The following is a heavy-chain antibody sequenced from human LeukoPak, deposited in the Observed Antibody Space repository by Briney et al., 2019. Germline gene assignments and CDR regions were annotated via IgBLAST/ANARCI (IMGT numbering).Heavy chain of an antibody. CDR1: GFTFSSYA. Sequence: GGSLRLSCAASGFTFSSYAMSWVRQAPGQGLEWVSAISGSGGSTYYADSVKGRFTISRDNSKNTLYLQMNSLRAEDTAVYYCAKGAYSSSWYVYYYYMDVWGKGTTVTVSS. V-gene: IGHV3-23*01. D-gene: IGHD6-13*01. CDR2: ISGSGGST. J-gene: IGHJ6*03. CDR3: AKGAYSSSWYVYYYYMDV.